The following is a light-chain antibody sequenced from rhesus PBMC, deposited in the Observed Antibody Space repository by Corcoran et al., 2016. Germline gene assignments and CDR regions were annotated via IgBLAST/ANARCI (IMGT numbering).Light chain of an antibody. CDR3: QQNDNSPWT. CDR1: QGISNW. CDR2: RAS. V-gene: IGKV1-69*01. Sequence: DIQMTQSPSPLSASVGDRVTISRRASQGISNWLAWYQQKPGTAPRLLIYRASKLETGVPSRFSGSGSGKNFTRTISHLQPEDVATYYCQQNDNSPWTFGQGTKVEIK. J-gene: IGKJ1*01.